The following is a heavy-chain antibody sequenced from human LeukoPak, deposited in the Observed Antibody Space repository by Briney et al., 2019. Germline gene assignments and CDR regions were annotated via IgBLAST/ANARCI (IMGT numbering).Heavy chain of an antibody. D-gene: IGHD4-17*01. J-gene: IGHJ1*01. CDR2: ISYDGSNK. V-gene: IGHV3-30-3*01. CDR1: GFTFSSYA. Sequence: HAGGSLRLSCAASGFTFSSYAMHWVRQAPGKGLEWVAVISYDGSNKYYADSVKGRFTISRDNSKNTLYLQMNSLRAEDTAVYYCARDNYGGYVVSIGYFQHWGQGTLVTVSS. CDR3: ARDNYGGYVVSIGYFQH.